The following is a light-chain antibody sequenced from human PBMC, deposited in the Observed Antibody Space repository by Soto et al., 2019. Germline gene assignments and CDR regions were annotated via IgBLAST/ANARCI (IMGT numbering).Light chain of an antibody. CDR2: GTS. V-gene: IGKV3-20*01. CDR3: HQFGDTPQT. Sequence: PGDRATLSCRASQSLSVSYMAWYQQRPGQAPRLLIYGTSTRAAGVPDRFSGSGSGTDFTLAISRLEPEDFAVYYCHQFGDTPQTIGQGTTVEI. J-gene: IGKJ1*01. CDR1: QSLSVSY.